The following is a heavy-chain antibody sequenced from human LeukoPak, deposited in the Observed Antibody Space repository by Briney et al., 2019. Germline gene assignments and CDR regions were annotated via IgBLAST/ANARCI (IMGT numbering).Heavy chain of an antibody. CDR2: ISSGGTTI. D-gene: IGHD1-26*01. Sequence: GGSLRLSCAASGFTFSSSEMNWVRQAPGKGPEWVSYISSGGTTIYYADSVQGRFTISRNNAKNSLYPQMNSLRAEDTAVYDCARWNSGRCSNWGQGTLVTVSS. CDR3: ARWNSGRCSN. V-gene: IGHV3-48*03. J-gene: IGHJ4*02. CDR1: GFTFSSSE.